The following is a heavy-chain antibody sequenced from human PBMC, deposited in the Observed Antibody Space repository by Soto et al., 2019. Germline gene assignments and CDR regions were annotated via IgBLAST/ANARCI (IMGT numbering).Heavy chain of an antibody. Sequence: EVQLVESGGDLVQPGGSLRLSCAASGFTFSDHYMDWVRQAPGKGLEWVGRIRNKANSYSTEYAASVKGKFTISRDDSKNTLYQQINNLKTEDTPLYYCSRSPTESITLSDAAFDIRGQGTMVTVSS. D-gene: IGHD3-3*02. CDR2: IRNKANSYST. J-gene: IGHJ3*02. V-gene: IGHV3-72*01. CDR3: SRSPTESITLSDAAFDI. CDR1: GFTFSDHY.